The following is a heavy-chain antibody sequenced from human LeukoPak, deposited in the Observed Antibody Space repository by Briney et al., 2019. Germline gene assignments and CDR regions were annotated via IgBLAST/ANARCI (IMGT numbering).Heavy chain of an antibody. Sequence: ASVKVSCKASGYTLTGYYMHWVRQAPGQGLEWMGWINPNSGGTNYAQKFQGRVTMTRDTSISTAYMELSRLRSDDTAVYYCARVPRYYDILTGYYKVTGAFDIWGQGTMVTVSS. V-gene: IGHV1-2*02. CDR2: INPNSGGT. D-gene: IGHD3-9*01. J-gene: IGHJ3*02. CDR1: GYTLTGYY. CDR3: ARVPRYYDILTGYYKVTGAFDI.